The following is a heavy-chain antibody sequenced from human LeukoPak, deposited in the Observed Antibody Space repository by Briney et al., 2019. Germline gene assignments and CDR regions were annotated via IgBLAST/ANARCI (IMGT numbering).Heavy chain of an antibody. J-gene: IGHJ6*03. CDR1: GCSISGYF. Sequence: PSETLSLTCTVSGCSISGYFWSWIRQPPGKGPEWIGYIYSTGTTNYSPSLSSRVTISVDTSKNQLSLNLRFVTATDTAVYHCARHNPPPTGFCSGTSCFMSGSQYFYMDVWGKGTSVTVS. V-gene: IGHV4-4*09. CDR3: ARHNPPPTGFCSGTSCFMSGSQYFYMDV. CDR2: IYSTGTT. D-gene: IGHD2-2*01.